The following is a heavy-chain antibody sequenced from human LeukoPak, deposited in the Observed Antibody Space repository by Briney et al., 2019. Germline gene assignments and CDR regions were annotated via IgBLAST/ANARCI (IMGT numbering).Heavy chain of an antibody. V-gene: IGHV3-11*05. CDR1: RFTFSDYY. CDR3: ARADRTSWFDY. Sequence: GGSLRLSCAASRFTFSDYYMVXXRQAPGKGLEWVSYISNSGSSTKYADSVKGRFTISRDNAKNSLSLQMNSVRPEDTAVYYCARADRTSWFDYWGQGTLVTVSS. J-gene: IGHJ4*02. CDR2: ISNSGSST. D-gene: IGHD2-2*01.